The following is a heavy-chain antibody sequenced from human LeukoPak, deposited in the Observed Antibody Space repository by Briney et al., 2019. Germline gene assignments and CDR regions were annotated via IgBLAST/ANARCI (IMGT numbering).Heavy chain of an antibody. CDR1: GGTFSSYA. Sequence: SVKVSCKASGGTFSSYAISWVRQAPGQGLEWMGRIIPILGIANYAQKFQGRVTITADKSTSTAYMELSSLRSGDTAVYYCARVRSSSWFDAFDIWGQGTMVTVSS. D-gene: IGHD6-13*01. J-gene: IGHJ3*02. V-gene: IGHV1-69*04. CDR3: ARVRSSSWFDAFDI. CDR2: IIPILGIA.